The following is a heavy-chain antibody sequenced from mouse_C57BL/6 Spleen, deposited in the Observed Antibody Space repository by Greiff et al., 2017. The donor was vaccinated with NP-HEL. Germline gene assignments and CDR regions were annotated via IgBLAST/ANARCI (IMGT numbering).Heavy chain of an antibody. CDR3: ARSLYSNYWYFDV. J-gene: IGHJ1*03. D-gene: IGHD2-5*01. CDR2: INPNNGGT. V-gene: IGHV1-18*01. Sequence: VQLQQSGPELVKPGASVKIPCKASGYTFTDYNMDWVKQSHGKSLEWIGDINPNNGGTIYNQKFKGKATLTVDKSSSTAYMELRSLTSEDTAVYYCARSLYSNYWYFDVWGTGTTVTVSS. CDR1: GYTFTDYN.